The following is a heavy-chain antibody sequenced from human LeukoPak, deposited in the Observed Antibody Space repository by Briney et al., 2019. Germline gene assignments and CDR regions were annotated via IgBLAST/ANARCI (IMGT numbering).Heavy chain of an antibody. J-gene: IGHJ6*02. D-gene: IGHD4-11*01. CDR3: ATLYSNPVPYYGMDV. CDR2: INPNGGST. CDR1: GYTSTSYY. V-gene: IGHV1-46*01. Sequence: ASAKVSCKASGYTSTSYYLHWVRQAPGQGLEWMGIINPNGGSTTYAQNFQGRVAMTGDTSTSTVHMELSSLTSEDTAVYYCATLYSNPVPYYGMDVWGQGTTVTVSS.